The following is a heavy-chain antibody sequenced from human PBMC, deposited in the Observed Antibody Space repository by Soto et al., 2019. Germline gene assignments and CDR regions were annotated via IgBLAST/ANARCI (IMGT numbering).Heavy chain of an antibody. Sequence: QLQLQESGPGLAKPSETLSLTCTVSGGSVSSTTYYWAWIRQPPGRGLEWIGSIHYSRGTYYNPSLKSRVAISVDTSKNHFSLNLSSVTAADTAVYYWAGCEMDLPSTSCYLASWGQGTLVTVSS. D-gene: IGHD2-2*01. V-gene: IGHV4-39*01. CDR2: IHYSRGT. CDR3: AGCEMDLPSTSCYLAS. CDR1: GGSVSSTTYY. J-gene: IGHJ5*02.